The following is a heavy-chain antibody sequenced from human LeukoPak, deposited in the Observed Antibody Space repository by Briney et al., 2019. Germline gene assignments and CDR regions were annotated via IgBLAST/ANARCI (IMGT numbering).Heavy chain of an antibody. CDR2: ISGSGGST. D-gene: IGHD3-22*01. J-gene: IGHJ3*02. CDR3: PKPYYYDSSGYEHDAFDI. Sequence: GGSLRLSCAASGFTFSSYAMSWVRQAPGKGLEWVSAISGSGGSTYYADSVKGRFTISRDNSKNTLYLQMNSLRAEDTAVYYCPKPYYYDSSGYEHDAFDIWGQGTMVTVSS. V-gene: IGHV3-23*01. CDR1: GFTFSSYA.